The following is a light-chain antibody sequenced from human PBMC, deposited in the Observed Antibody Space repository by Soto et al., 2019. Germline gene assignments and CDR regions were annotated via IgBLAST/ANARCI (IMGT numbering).Light chain of an antibody. CDR1: SSDVGSYNR. Sequence: QSALTQPPSVSGSPGQSVTISCTGTSSDVGSYNRVSWYQQPPGTAPKLMIYEVSYRPSGVPDRFSGSKTGNTASLTISGLQAEDEGDYYCCSFTSSVTYVFGTGTKLTVL. CDR3: CSFTSSVTYV. V-gene: IGLV2-18*02. CDR2: EVS. J-gene: IGLJ1*01.